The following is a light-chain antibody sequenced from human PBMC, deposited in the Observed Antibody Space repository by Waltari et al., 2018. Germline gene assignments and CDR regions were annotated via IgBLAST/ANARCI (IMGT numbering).Light chain of an antibody. CDR1: QGLVHSDGKIY. CDR2: QVS. J-gene: IGKJ2*03. V-gene: IGKV2-30*02. Sequence: DVVMTQSPLSLPVTPGQPASISCRSSQGLVHSDGKIYLNWLQQKPGQPPRRLIYQVSNRDSGVPDRFSGSGAGTDLTLKISRVEAEDVGVYYCVQGSIVPYSFGQGTKVEI. CDR3: VQGSIVPYS.